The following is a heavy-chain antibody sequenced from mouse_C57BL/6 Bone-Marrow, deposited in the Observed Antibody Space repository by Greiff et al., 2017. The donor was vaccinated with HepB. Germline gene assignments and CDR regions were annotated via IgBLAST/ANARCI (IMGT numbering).Heavy chain of an antibody. Sequence: VQLQQPGAELVKPGASVKVSCKASGYTFTSYWMHWVKQRPGQGLEWIGRIHPSDSDTNYNQKFKGKATLTVDKSSSTAYMQISSLTSEDSAVYYCAMGYSNPDYYAMDYWGQGTSVTVSS. J-gene: IGHJ4*01. CDR1: GYTFTSYW. V-gene: IGHV1-74*01. D-gene: IGHD2-5*01. CDR2: IHPSDSDT. CDR3: AMGYSNPDYYAMDY.